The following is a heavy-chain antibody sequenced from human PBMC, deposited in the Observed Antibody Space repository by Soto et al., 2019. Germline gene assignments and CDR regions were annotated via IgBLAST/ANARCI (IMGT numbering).Heavy chain of an antibody. CDR3: ARPHGSGSYYYYYGMDV. V-gene: IGHV1-46*01. J-gene: IGHJ6*02. D-gene: IGHD3-10*01. CDR1: GYTFTGYY. Sequence: ASVKVSCKASGYTFTGYYMHWVRQAPGQGLEWMGVINPSGGSTSYAQKNQGRVTMTRDTSTSTVYIELSSLRSEDTAVYYCARPHGSGSYYYYYGMDVWGQGTTVSVSS. CDR2: INPSGGST.